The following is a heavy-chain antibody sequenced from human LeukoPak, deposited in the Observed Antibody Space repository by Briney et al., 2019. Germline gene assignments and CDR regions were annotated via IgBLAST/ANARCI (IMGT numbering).Heavy chain of an antibody. J-gene: IGHJ4*02. D-gene: IGHD5-12*01. Sequence: SEPLSLTCTVSGGSIISYYWSWIRQPPGKGLEWIGYIYYSGSTNYNPSLKSRVTISVDTSKNQFSLKLSSATAADTAVYYCARDRGGYDPYYFDYWGQGTLVTVSS. CDR1: GGSIISYY. CDR2: IYYSGST. CDR3: ARDRGGYDPYYFDY. V-gene: IGHV4-59*01.